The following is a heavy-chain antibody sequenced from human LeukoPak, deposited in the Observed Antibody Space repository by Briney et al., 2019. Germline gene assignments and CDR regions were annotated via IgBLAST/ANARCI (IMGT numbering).Heavy chain of an antibody. CDR2: MNPNSGNT. D-gene: IGHD4-17*01. CDR1: GYTFTSYD. CDR3: ARVDPVYGDYVWNYFDY. J-gene: IGHJ4*02. V-gene: IGHV1-8*01. Sequence: ASVKVSCKASGYTFTSYDINWVRQATGQGLEWMGWMNPNSGNTGYAQKFQGRVTMTRSTSISTAYMELSSLRSEDTAVYYCARVDPVYGDYVWNYFDYWGQGTLVTVSS.